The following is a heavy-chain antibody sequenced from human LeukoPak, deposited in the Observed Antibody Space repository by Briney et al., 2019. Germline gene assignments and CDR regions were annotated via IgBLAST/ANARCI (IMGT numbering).Heavy chain of an antibody. D-gene: IGHD2-8*01. J-gene: IGHJ5*02. V-gene: IGHV4-39*07. CDR3: ARGGLNGSRILYFGPRGWFDP. Sequence: SETLSLTCTVSGGSISSSSYYWGWIRQPPGKGLEWIGSIYYSGSTYYNPSLKSRVTISVDTSKNQFSLKLSSVTAADTAVYYCARGGLNGSRILYFGPRGWFDPWGQGTLVTVSS. CDR2: IYYSGST. CDR1: GGSISSSSYY.